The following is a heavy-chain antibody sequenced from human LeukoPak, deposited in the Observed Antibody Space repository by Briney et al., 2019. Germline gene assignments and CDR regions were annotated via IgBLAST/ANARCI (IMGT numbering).Heavy chain of an antibody. CDR2: IYPGDSDT. J-gene: IGHJ4*02. V-gene: IGHV5-51*01. CDR1: GYIFNTYW. CDR3: TRQRYCSAGACYPDY. Sequence: GESLKISCKGSGYIFNTYWIGWVRQLPGKGLEWMGIIYPGDSDTRYFPSFQGQVTISADKSIDTAYLQWSSLKASDTAIYYCTRQRYCSAGACYPDYWGQGTLVTVSS. D-gene: IGHD2-15*01.